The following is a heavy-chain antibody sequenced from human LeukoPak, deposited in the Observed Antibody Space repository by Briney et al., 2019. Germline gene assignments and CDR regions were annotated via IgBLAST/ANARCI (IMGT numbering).Heavy chain of an antibody. Sequence: PGGSLRLSCAASGFTFSSYEMNWVRQAPGKGLEWVSYISSSGSTINYADSVKGRFTISRDNAKNSLYLQMNSLRAEDTAVYYCARDPVDSSGYSLWFDPWGQGTLVTVSS. J-gene: IGHJ5*02. CDR3: ARDPVDSSGYSLWFDP. CDR1: GFTFSSYE. CDR2: ISSSGSTI. V-gene: IGHV3-48*03. D-gene: IGHD3-22*01.